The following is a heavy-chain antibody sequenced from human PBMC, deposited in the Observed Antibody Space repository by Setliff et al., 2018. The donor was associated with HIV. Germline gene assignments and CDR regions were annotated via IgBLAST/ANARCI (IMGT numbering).Heavy chain of an antibody. D-gene: IGHD1-26*01. V-gene: IGHV3-30-3*01. Sequence: GGSLRLSCAATGFTFSSYVLHWVRQAPGKGLEWVAVMSTGGDIKIYADSVKGRFTISRDNSKNTLFLQMNSLRPEDTATYYCVRDPIEGYPDYFDYWGQGTLVTV. CDR2: MSTGGDIK. CDR3: VRDPIEGYPDYFDY. J-gene: IGHJ4*02. CDR1: GFTFSSYV.